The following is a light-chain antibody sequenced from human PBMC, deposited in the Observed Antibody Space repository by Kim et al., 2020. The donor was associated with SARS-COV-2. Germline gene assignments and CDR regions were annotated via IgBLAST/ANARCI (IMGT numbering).Light chain of an antibody. CDR1: QDINNY. CDR2: DAS. J-gene: IGKJ4*01. V-gene: IGKV1-33*01. CDR3: QKFDDLPIT. Sequence: DIQMTQSPSSLSASVGDRLTITCQASQDINNYLNWYQQKPGKAPKLLIYDASNLETGVPSRFSGSGSGTDFTFTITSLQPDDIATYYCQKFDDLPITFGGGTKVEMK.